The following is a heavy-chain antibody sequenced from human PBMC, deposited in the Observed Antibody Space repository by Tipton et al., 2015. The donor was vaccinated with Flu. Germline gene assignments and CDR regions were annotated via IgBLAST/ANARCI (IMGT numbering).Heavy chain of an antibody. J-gene: IGHJ5*01. V-gene: IGHV4-59*01. CDR1: GDSISTNH. CDR2: ISYRGST. Sequence: GLVKPSETLSLSCAVSGDSISTNHWTWIRQPPEKRLEWIGHISYRGSTDYNPSLRSRVAISVDTFKNQFSLKLISVTDADTATYYCARRDYSNYVSEPKNWFDSWGQGTLVTVSS. D-gene: IGHD4-11*01. CDR3: ARRDYSNYVSEPKNWFDS.